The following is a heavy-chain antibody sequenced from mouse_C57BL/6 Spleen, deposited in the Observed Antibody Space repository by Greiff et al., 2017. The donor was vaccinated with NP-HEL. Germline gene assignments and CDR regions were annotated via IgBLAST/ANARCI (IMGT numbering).Heavy chain of an antibody. CDR2: IDPSDSYT. Sequence: QVQLQQSGAELVMPGASVKLSCKASGYTFTSYWMHWVKQRPGQGLEWIGEIDPSDSYTNYNQKFKGKSTLTVDKSSSTAYMQLSSLTSEDSAVYYCARFITTVAWYFDVWGTGTTVTVSS. D-gene: IGHD1-1*01. CDR3: ARFITTVAWYFDV. J-gene: IGHJ1*03. CDR1: GYTFTSYW. V-gene: IGHV1-69*01.